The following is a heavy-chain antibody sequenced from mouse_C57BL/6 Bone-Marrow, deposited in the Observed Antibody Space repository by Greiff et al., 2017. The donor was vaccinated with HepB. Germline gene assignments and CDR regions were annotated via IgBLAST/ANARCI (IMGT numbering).Heavy chain of an antibody. Sequence: VQLQQSGAELVRPGASVKLSCKASGYTFTDYYINWVKQRPGQGLEWIARIYPGSGNTYYNEKFKGKATLTAEKSSSTAYMQLSSLTSEDSAVYFCARGDSNSAMDYWGQGTSVTVSS. CDR3: ARGDSNSAMDY. D-gene: IGHD2-5*01. CDR2: IYPGSGNT. V-gene: IGHV1-76*01. CDR1: GYTFTDYY. J-gene: IGHJ4*01.